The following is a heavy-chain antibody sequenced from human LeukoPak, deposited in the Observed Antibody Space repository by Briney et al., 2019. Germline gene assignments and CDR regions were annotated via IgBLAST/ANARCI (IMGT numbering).Heavy chain of an antibody. CDR3: ARDDLERTDAFDI. J-gene: IGHJ3*02. Sequence: SVKVSCKASGGTFSSYAISWVRQAPGQGLEWMGGIIPIFGTANYAQKFQGRVTITTDESTSTAYMELRSLRSDDTALYYCARDDLERTDAFDIWGQGTMVTVSS. CDR2: IIPIFGTA. V-gene: IGHV1-69*05. D-gene: IGHD1-1*01. CDR1: GGTFSSYA.